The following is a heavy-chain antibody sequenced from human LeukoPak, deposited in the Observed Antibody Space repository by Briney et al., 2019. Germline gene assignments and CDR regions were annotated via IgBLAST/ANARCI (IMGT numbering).Heavy chain of an antibody. Sequence: SVKVSCKASGGAFSSYAISWVRQAPGQGLEWMGGIIPIFGTANYAQKFQGRVTITTDESTSTAYMELSSLRSEDTAVYYCARNARGPCDIWGQGTMVTLSS. CDR2: IIPIFGTA. CDR3: ARNARGPCDI. J-gene: IGHJ3*02. D-gene: IGHD3/OR15-3a*01. CDR1: GGAFSSYA. V-gene: IGHV1-69*05.